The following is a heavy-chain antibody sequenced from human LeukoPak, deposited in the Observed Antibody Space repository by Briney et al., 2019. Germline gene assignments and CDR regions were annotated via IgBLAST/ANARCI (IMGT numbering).Heavy chain of an antibody. CDR3: ARDRGVYYYYYMDV. D-gene: IGHD2-8*02. Sequence: SSETLSLTCTVSGGSIRSYYWSWIRQPAGKGLEWIGRIYTSGSTNYNPSLKSRVTMSVDTSKNQFSLKLSSVTAADTAVYYCARDRGVYYYYYMDVWGKGTTVTISS. CDR2: IYTSGST. J-gene: IGHJ6*03. V-gene: IGHV4-4*07. CDR1: GGSIRSYY.